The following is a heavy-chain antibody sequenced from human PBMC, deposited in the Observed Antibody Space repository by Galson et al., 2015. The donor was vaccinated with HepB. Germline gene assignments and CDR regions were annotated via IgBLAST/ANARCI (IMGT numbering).Heavy chain of an antibody. CDR1: GFTFRRYW. CDR2: IKHDGSEK. J-gene: IGHJ3*02. D-gene: IGHD2-8*01. V-gene: IGHV3-7*03. CDR3: ARSNDLPDAFDI. Sequence: SLRLSCAASGFTFRRYWMSRVRHGPGKGLGWMANIKHDGSEKYYVDSVKGRFSISRDNAKTSLYLQMNSLRAEDTAMYYCARSNDLPDAFDIWGQGTMVIVSS.